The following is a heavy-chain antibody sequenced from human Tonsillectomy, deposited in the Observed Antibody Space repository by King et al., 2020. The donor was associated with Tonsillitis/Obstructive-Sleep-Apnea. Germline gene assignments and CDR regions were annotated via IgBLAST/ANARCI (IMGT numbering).Heavy chain of an antibody. J-gene: IGHJ6*03. V-gene: IGHV1-69*12. CDR3: AGGSRTTDYYYYHYMDV. CDR2: IIPVFGTP. CDR1: GGTFNTYP. D-gene: IGHD4-11*01. Sequence: QLVQSGAEVKKPGSSVRVSCKPSGGTFNTYPIIWVRQAPGQGLEWMGGIIPVFGTPNYAQKFHGRVKITADESTSTAYMELSSLRSEDTAVYYCAGGSRTTDYYYYHYMDVWGKGTTVTVSS.